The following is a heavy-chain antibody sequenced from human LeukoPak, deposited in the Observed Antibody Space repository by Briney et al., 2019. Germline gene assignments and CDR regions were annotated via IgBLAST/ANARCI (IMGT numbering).Heavy chain of an antibody. J-gene: IGHJ6*03. V-gene: IGHV1-24*01. D-gene: IGHD2-2*01. CDR1: GYTLTELS. CDR2: FDPEDGET. Sequence: ASVKVSCKVSGYTLTELSMHWVRQAPGKGLEWMGGFDPEDGETIYAQKFQGRVTMTDDTSTDTAYMELSSLRSEDTAVYYCATDSKSVPAASKRYYYYYYYMDVWGKGTTVTVSS. CDR3: ATDSKSVPAASKRYYYYYYYMDV.